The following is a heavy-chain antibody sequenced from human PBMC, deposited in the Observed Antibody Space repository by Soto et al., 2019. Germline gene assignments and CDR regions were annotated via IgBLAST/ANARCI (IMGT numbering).Heavy chain of an antibody. CDR2: IYHSGDT. D-gene: IGHD4-17*01. CDR1: GYSLTSGYY. CDR3: ARVSPYGDYVGAYYFDY. V-gene: IGHV4-38-2*01. Sequence: SETLSLTCAVSGYSLTSGYYCGWIRQPPGKGLEWIGSIYHSGDTYYNPSLKSRVTISVDTSKNHFSLKLTSVTAADTAVYYCARVSPYGDYVGAYYFDYWGQGTLVTVSS. J-gene: IGHJ4*02.